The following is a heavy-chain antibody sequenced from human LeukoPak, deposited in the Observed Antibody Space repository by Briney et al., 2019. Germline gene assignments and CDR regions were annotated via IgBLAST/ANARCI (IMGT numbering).Heavy chain of an antibody. V-gene: IGHV3-7*03. Sequence: GGSLRLSCAVSGFNFRDHWMDWVRQAPGKGLEWVGHIKNDGSESYYVDSLKGRFSISRDNTNNALYLQMNSLRVEDTAVYYCAKNNGWFHLAQWGQGTLVTVSS. CDR1: GFNFRDHW. CDR2: IKNDGSES. D-gene: IGHD6-19*01. J-gene: IGHJ4*02. CDR3: AKNNGWFHLAQ.